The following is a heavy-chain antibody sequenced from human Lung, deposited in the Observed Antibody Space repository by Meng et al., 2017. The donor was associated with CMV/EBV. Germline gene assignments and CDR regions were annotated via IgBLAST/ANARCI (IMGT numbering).Heavy chain of an antibody. CDR1: GFTFSSYS. J-gene: IGHJ6*02. CDR3: ARDHCSSTSCYLYYYYYYGMDV. CDR2: ISSSSSTI. Sequence: GESLKISCAASGFTFSSYSMNWVRQAPGKGLEWVSYISSSSSTIYYADSVKGRFTISRDNAKNSLYLQMNSLRAEDTAVYYCARDHCSSTSCYLYYYYYYGMDVWRRGTAVSVSS. D-gene: IGHD2-2*01. V-gene: IGHV3-48*04.